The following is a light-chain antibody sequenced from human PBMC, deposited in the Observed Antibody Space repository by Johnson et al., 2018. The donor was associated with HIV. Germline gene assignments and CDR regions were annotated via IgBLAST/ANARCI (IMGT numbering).Light chain of an antibody. V-gene: IGLV1-51*01. Sequence: QSVLTQPPSVSAAPGQKVNISCSGSSSNIGNNYVSWYQQLPGTAPKVLIYDNNKRPSGIPDRFSGSKSGTSATLGITGLQTGDEADYYCGTWDSSLSAYVFGTGTKVTAL. CDR3: GTWDSSLSAYV. J-gene: IGLJ1*01. CDR2: DNN. CDR1: SSNIGNNY.